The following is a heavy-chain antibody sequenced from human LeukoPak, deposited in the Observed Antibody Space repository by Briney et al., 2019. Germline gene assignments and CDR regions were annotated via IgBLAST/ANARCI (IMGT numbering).Heavy chain of an antibody. D-gene: IGHD2-21*02. CDR2: ISSSSSYI. J-gene: IGHJ4*02. V-gene: IGHV3-21*01. Sequence: PGGSLRLSCTASGFTFSSYVMHWVRQAPGKGLEWVSSISSSSSYIYYADSVKGRFTISRDNAKNSLYLQKNSLRAEDTAVYYCANMRGDPDFDYWGQGTLVTVSS. CDR1: GFTFSSYV. CDR3: ANMRGDPDFDY.